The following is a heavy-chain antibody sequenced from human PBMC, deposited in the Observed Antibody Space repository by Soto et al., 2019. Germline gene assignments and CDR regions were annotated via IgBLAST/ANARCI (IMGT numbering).Heavy chain of an antibody. J-gene: IGHJ4*02. CDR1: GFTLRNYG. CDR2: IWYDGSNK. D-gene: IGHD6-19*01. Sequence: QVQLVESGGGVVQPGKSLRLSCAASGFTLRNYGMHWVRQAPGKGLEWVAVIWYDGSNKYYEDSVKGRFTISRDNSKNTLYLQMNSLRAEDTAAYYCATEGVADTGFDHWGQGTLVTVSS. V-gene: IGHV3-33*01. CDR3: ATEGVADTGFDH.